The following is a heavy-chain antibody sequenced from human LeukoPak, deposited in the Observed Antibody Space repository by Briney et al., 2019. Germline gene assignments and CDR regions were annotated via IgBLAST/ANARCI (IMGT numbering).Heavy chain of an antibody. CDR3: EKPRGVRANWFDP. J-gene: IGHJ5*02. CDR2: ISGSDGST. D-gene: IGHD1-26*01. CDR1: GFTFSSYA. Sequence: GGSLRLSCAASGFTFSSYAMSWVRQAPGKGLEWVSAISGSDGSTYYADSVKDRFTISSDNSNNTLYLQMNSLRAEDTAVYYWEKPRGVRANWFDPWGQGTLVTVSS. V-gene: IGHV3-23*01.